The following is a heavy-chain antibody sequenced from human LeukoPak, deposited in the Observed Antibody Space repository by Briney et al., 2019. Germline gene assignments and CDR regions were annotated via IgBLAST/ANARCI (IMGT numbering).Heavy chain of an antibody. CDR1: GFTVSTNY. V-gene: IGHV3-53*01. Sequence: GGSLRLSCAASGFTVSTNYMSWVRQAPGKGLEWVSVIYSGGSTYYADSVKGRFTISRDNSKNTLYLQMNSLRAEDTAVYYCARDGTYYYDSSGYYYRDYWGQGTLVTVSS. J-gene: IGHJ4*02. CDR2: IYSGGST. D-gene: IGHD3-22*01. CDR3: ARDGTYYYDSSGYYYRDY.